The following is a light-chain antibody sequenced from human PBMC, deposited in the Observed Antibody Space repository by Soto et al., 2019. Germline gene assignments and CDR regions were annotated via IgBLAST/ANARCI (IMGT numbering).Light chain of an antibody. CDR1: QSISNY. J-gene: IGKJ2*01. CDR3: QQSYSTPYT. V-gene: IGKV1-39*01. CDR2: AAS. Sequence: DIQMTQSPSSLSASVGDRVTISCRARQSISNYLNWYQQKLGKAPKLLIYAASSLQSGVPSRFSGSGSGTDFTHTISSLQPEDFATYYCQQSYSTPYTFAQGTNLEIK.